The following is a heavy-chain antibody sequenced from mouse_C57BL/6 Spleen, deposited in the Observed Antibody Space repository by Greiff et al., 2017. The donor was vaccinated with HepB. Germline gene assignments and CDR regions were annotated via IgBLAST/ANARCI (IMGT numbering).Heavy chain of an antibody. D-gene: IGHD4-1*01. CDR3: TRWLTGFYYFDY. Sequence: QAQLQQSGAELVRPGASVTLSCKASGYTFTDYEMHWVKQTPVHGLEWIGAIDPETGGTAYNQKFKGKAILTADKSSSTAYMELRSLTSEDSAVYYCTRWLTGFYYFDYWGQGTTLTVSS. CDR1: GYTFTDYE. CDR2: IDPETGGT. J-gene: IGHJ2*01. V-gene: IGHV1-15*01.